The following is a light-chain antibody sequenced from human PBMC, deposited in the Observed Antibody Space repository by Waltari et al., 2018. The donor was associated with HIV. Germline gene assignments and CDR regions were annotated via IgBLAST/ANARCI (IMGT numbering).Light chain of an antibody. V-gene: IGLV2-14*01. Sequence: QSALTQPASVSGSPGQSIPISCTGTGSDLRDYNSVSWYQHHPGKAPKVVIYEISNRPSGVSSRFSCSISANTASLTISGLQAEDEADYFCTSYISSASPEFGGGTKVTVL. J-gene: IGLJ2*01. CDR2: EIS. CDR3: TSYISSASPE. CDR1: GSDLRDYNS.